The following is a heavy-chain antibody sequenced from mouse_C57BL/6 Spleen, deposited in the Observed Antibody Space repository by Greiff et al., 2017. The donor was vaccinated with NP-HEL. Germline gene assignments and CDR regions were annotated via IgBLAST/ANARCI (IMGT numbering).Heavy chain of an antibody. D-gene: IGHD2-1*01. CDR2: IYPGDGDT. CDR3: ARRYYGNYVEAMDY. J-gene: IGHJ4*01. V-gene: IGHV1-82*01. CDR1: GYAFSSSW. Sequence: QVQLQQSGPELVKPGASVKISCKASGYAFSSSWMNWVKQRPGKGLEWIGRIYPGDGDTNYNGKFKGKATLTADKSSSTAYMQLSSLTSEDSAVYFCARRYYGNYVEAMDYWGQGTSVTVSS.